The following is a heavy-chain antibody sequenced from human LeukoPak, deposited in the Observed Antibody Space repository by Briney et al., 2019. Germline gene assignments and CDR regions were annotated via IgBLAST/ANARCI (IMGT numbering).Heavy chain of an antibody. D-gene: IGHD5/OR15-5a*01. J-gene: IGHJ4*02. Sequence: GGSLRLSCAASGFTFSSYAMSWVRQAPGKGLEWVSAISGSGGSTYYADSVKGRFTISRDNSKNTLYLQMNRLRVEDTAVYYCAKRGRGLVCQSYASALDYWGQGTLVTVSS. CDR2: ISGSGGST. CDR3: AKRGRGLVCQSYASALDY. V-gene: IGHV3-23*01. CDR1: GFTFSSYA.